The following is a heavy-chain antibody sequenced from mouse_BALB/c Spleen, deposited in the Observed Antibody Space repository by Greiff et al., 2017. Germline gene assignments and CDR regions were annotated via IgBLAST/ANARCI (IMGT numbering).Heavy chain of an antibody. CDR3: ARSHYGSSYWYFDV. CDR1: GYSITSGYY. V-gene: IGHV3-6*02. D-gene: IGHD1-1*01. CDR2: ISYDGSN. Sequence: DVHLVESGPGLVKPSQSLSLTCSVTGYSITSGYYWNWIRQFPGNKLEWMGYISYDGSNNYNPSLKNRISITRDTSKNQFFLKLNSVTTEDTATYYGARSHYGSSYWYFDVWGAGTTVTVSS. J-gene: IGHJ1*01.